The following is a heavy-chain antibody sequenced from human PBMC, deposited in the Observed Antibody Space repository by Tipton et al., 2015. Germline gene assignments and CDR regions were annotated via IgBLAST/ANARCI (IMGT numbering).Heavy chain of an antibody. V-gene: IGHV4-61*01. CDR1: GGSVTSGSYY. D-gene: IGHD4-17*01. CDR3: ARDGLYGDIYLHN. CDR2: ISYTDGA. Sequence: TLSLTCTVSGGSVTSGSYYWSWIRQPPGKGLEWIGYISYTDGAHYNPALKSRVTISVDTSKNQFSLTLNSVAAADTAVYYCARDGLYGDIYLHNWGQGTLVTVSS. J-gene: IGHJ4*02.